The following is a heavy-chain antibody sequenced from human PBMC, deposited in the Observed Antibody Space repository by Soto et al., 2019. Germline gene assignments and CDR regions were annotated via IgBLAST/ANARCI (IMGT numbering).Heavy chain of an antibody. CDR2: IKSKTDGGTT. J-gene: IGHJ4*02. CDR1: GFTFSNAW. D-gene: IGHD5-12*01. V-gene: IGHV3-15*01. CDR3: TTALGIVATIEYYFDY. Sequence: GGSLRLSCAASGFTFSNAWMSWVRQAPGKGLEWVGRIKSKTDGGTTDYAAPVKGRFTISRDDSKNTLYLQMNSLKTEDTVVYYCTTALGIVATIEYYFDYWGQGTLVTVSS.